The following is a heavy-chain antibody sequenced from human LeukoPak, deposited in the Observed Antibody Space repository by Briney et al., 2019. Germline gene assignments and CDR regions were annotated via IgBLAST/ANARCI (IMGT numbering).Heavy chain of an antibody. CDR2: IYATGTT. CDR1: DTSINTYY. V-gene: IGHV4-4*07. J-gene: IGHJ4*02. D-gene: IGHD1-26*01. Sequence: SETLSLTCTVSDTSINTYYWSWVRQPAGKGMEWIGHIYATGTTNYNPSLNSRVTMSIDTSKNQFSLNLRSVTAADTAVYYCARDGWEPPGTFDYWGQGTLVTVSS. CDR3: ARDGWEPPGTFDY.